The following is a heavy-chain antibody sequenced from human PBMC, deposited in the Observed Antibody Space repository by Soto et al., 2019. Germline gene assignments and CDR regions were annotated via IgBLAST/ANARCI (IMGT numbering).Heavy chain of an antibody. D-gene: IGHD1-20*01. CDR1: GGSISSYY. J-gene: IGHJ4*02. CDR2: IYYSGST. V-gene: IGHV4-59*01. Sequence: SETLSLTCTVSGGSISSYYWSWIRQPPGKGLEWIGYIYYSGSTNYNPSLKSRVTISVDTSKNQFSLKLSSVTAADTAVYYCERPTYNSGSPFDYWGQGTLVTASS. CDR3: ERPTYNSGSPFDY.